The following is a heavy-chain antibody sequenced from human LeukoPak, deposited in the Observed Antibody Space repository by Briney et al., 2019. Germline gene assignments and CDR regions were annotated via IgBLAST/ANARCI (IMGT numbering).Heavy chain of an antibody. J-gene: IGHJ3*02. V-gene: IGHV4-34*01. D-gene: IGHD3-22*01. CDR1: GGSFSGYY. CDR2: INHSGST. Sequence: SETLSLTCAIYGGSFSGYYWSWIRQPPGKGLEWIGEINHSGSTNYNPSLKSRVTISVDTSKNQFSLKLSSVTAADTAVYYCARKYYYDSSGYYFDEAFDIWGQGTMVTVSS. CDR3: ARKYYYDSSGYYFDEAFDI.